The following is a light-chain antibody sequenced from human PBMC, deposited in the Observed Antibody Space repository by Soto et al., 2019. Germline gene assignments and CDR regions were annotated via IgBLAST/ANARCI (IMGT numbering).Light chain of an antibody. CDR3: ASHTTSNTRV. CDR2: EVS. V-gene: IGLV2-14*03. J-gene: IGLJ1*01. CDR1: SIDVGAYDY. Sequence: QSALTQPASVSGSPGQSIAISCTGTSIDVGAYDYVSWYQQHPDKAPKLIIYEVSHRPAGVSNRFSASKYVNTATLTISGLQTEDEADYYCASHTTSNTRVFGTGTKVTVL.